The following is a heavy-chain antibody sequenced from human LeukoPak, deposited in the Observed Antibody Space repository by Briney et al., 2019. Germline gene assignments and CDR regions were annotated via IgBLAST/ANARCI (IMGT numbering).Heavy chain of an antibody. D-gene: IGHD5-12*01. CDR1: GFTFSSYA. V-gene: IGHV3-23*01. CDR3: AKDSAGGYVSDY. CDR2: ISDSGGST. J-gene: IGHJ4*02. Sequence: GGSLRLSCAASGFTFSSYAMSWVRQAPGKGLEWVSAISDSGGSTYYADSVKGRFTISRDNSKNTLYLQMNSLRAEDTAVYYCAKDSAGGYVSDYWGQGTLVTVSS.